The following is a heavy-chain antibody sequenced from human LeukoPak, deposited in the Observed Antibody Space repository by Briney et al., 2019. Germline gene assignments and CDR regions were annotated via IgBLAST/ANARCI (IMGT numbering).Heavy chain of an antibody. J-gene: IGHJ5*02. V-gene: IGHV3-7*01. D-gene: IGHD5-24*01. CDR3: ARDYGWLQTLVDP. Sequence: PGGSLRLSCAASGFTFSSYWMSWVRQAPGKGLEWVANIKQDGSEKYYVDSVKGRFTISRDNAKNSLYLQMNSLRAEDTAVYYCARDYGWLQTLVDPWGQGTLVTVSS. CDR1: GFTFSSYW. CDR2: IKQDGSEK.